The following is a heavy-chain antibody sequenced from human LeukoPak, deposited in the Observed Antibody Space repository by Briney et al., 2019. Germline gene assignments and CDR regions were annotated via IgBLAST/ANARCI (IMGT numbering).Heavy chain of an antibody. CDR3: ATERDSSWTFDS. CDR1: GFSFSTYA. V-gene: IGHV3-33*01. D-gene: IGHD6-13*01. J-gene: IGHJ4*02. Sequence: RSGTSLRLSCAASGFSFSTYAMHWVRQAPGKGLDWVAMIWSDASNQYYADSVKGRFTISRDNSKNTLYLQLNSLRAEDTAVYYCATERDSSWTFDSWGQGTLVTVSS. CDR2: IWSDASNQ.